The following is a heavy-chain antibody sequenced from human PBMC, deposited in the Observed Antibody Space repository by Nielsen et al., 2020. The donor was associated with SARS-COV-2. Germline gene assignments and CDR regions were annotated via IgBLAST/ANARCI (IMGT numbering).Heavy chain of an antibody. CDR2: ISGSTTTM. Sequence: GESLKISCAASGFTFSIYSMNWVRQTPGKGLEWVSYISGSTTTMNYAASVKGRFTISSDNAKNSLYLQMNSLRADVTAVYYCANRDYWGRGTLVTVSS. CDR3: ANRDY. CDR1: GFTFSIYS. V-gene: IGHV3-48*01. J-gene: IGHJ4*02.